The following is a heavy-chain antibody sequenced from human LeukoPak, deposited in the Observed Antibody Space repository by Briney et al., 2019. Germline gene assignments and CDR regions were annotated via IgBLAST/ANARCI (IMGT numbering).Heavy chain of an antibody. CDR3: ARDDSASSFSDY. CDR1: GFTFSSYS. J-gene: IGHJ4*02. V-gene: IGHV3-48*04. Sequence: GGSLRLSCAASGFTFSSYSMNWVRQAPGKGLEWVSYISGRSGTIYYADSVKGRFTISRDDAQNSLYLQMNSLRAEDTAVYYCARDDSASSFSDYWGQGTLVTVSS. CDR2: ISGRSGTI. D-gene: IGHD6-6*01.